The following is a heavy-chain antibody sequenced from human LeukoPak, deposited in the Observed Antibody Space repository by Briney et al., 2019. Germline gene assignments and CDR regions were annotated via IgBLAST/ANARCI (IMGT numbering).Heavy chain of an antibody. CDR2: IYCSGST. J-gene: IGHJ5*02. Sequence: SETLSPTRIVFGRSLRSSSYYWGWPRHPPGTGLEGIGSIYCSGSTHYKPPLKRRVPISVYTSKNQFSLKLSSMTAADTAMYDCARVDSSSWKQFDHWGQGTLVTVSS. V-gene: IGHV4-39*07. D-gene: IGHD6-13*01. CDR3: ARVDSSSWKQFDH. CDR1: GRSLRSSSYY.